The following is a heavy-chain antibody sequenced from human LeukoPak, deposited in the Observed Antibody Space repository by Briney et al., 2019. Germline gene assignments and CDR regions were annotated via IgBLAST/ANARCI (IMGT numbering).Heavy chain of an antibody. CDR3: ARPTYGAPFDY. V-gene: IGHV3-48*03. CDR1: GFTFSRYW. D-gene: IGHD3-10*01. Sequence: GGSLRLSCAASGFTFSRYWMSWVRQAPGKGLEWVSYISSSGSSIYYADSVKGRFTISRNNAKNSLYLQMNSLRAEDTAVYYCARPTYGAPFDYWGQGTLVTVSS. J-gene: IGHJ4*02. CDR2: ISSSGSSI.